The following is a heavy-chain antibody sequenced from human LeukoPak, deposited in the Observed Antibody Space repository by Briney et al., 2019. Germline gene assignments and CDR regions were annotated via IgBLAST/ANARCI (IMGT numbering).Heavy chain of an antibody. V-gene: IGHV3-43D*04. Sequence: GGSLRLSCAASGFTFDDEAMHWVRQAPGKGLEWVSLISWDGGSTYYADSVKGRFTISRDNSRHTLYLQMNSLGAEDTALYYCAKDREYSGFGPILSGYYYGMDVWGKGTTVTVSS. CDR2: ISWDGGST. J-gene: IGHJ6*04. CDR3: AKDREYSGFGPILSGYYYGMDV. D-gene: IGHD5-12*01. CDR1: GFTFDDEA.